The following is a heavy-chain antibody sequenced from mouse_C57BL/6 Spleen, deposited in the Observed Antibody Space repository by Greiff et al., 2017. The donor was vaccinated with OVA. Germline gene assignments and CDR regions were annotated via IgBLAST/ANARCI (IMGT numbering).Heavy chain of an antibody. J-gene: IGHJ1*03. D-gene: IGHD1-1*01. CDR2: IDPSDSYT. Sequence: VQLQQPGAELVKPGASVKLSCKASGYTFTSYWMQWVKPRPGQGLEWIGEIDPSDSYTNSNQKFKGKATLTVDTSSSTAYMQLSSLTSEDSAVYYCARGLPITTVVATDWYFDVWGTGTTVTVSS. CDR1: GYTFTSYW. CDR3: ARGLPITTVVATDWYFDV. V-gene: IGHV1-50*01.